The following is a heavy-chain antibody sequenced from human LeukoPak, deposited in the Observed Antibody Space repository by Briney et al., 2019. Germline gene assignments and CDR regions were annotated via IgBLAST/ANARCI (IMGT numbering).Heavy chain of an antibody. CDR3: ARRRWLTYCSSTSCPAYFDY. J-gene: IGHJ4*02. D-gene: IGHD2-2*01. CDR1: GYTFTSYD. Sequence: ASVKVSCKASGYTFTSYDISWVRQAPGQGLEWMGWISAYNGNTNYAQKLQGGVTMTTDTSTSTAYMELRSLRSDDTAVYYCARRRWLTYCSSTSCPAYFDYWGQGTLVTVSS. CDR2: ISAYNGNT. V-gene: IGHV1-18*01.